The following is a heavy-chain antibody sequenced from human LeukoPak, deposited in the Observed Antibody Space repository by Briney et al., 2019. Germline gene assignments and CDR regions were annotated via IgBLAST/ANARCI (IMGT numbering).Heavy chain of an antibody. CDR2: ISGSGGST. CDR3: ARGRHYDILTGYLNPYYFDY. J-gene: IGHJ4*02. D-gene: IGHD3-9*01. Sequence: GGSLRLSCAASGFTFSSYAMSWVRQAPGKGLEWVSAISGSGGSTYYADSVKGRFTISRDNAKNSLYLQMNSLRAEDTAVYYCARGRHYDILTGYLNPYYFDYWGQGTLVTVSS. CDR1: GFTFSSYA. V-gene: IGHV3-23*01.